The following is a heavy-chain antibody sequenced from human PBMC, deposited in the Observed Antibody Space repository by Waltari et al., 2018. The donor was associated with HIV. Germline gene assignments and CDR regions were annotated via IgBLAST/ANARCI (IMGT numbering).Heavy chain of an antibody. Sequence: EVQLVESGGGLVQPGRSLRLSCAASGFTFDDYAMHWVRQPPGKGLEWVSGISWNSGSMDYADSVKGRFTISRDNTKNSLYLQMNSVRAEDTALYYCAKDRGPFIAVAGTWGQGTLVTVSS. J-gene: IGHJ5*02. CDR1: GFTFDDYA. CDR2: ISWNSGSM. V-gene: IGHV3-9*01. CDR3: AKDRGPFIAVAGT. D-gene: IGHD6-19*01.